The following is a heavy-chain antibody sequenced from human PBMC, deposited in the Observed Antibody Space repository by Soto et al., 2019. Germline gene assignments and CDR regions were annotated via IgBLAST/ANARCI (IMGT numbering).Heavy chain of an antibody. J-gene: IGHJ4*02. CDR1: GFSLSNARMG. CDR2: IFSNDEK. D-gene: IGHD3-22*01. V-gene: IGHV2-26*01. CDR3: ARIRRYYDRPQFDY. Sequence: QVTLKESGPVLVKPTETLTLTCTVSGFSLSNARMGVSWIRQPPGKALEWLAHIFSNDEKSYSTSLKSRITISKDTSKSQVVLTMTNMDPVDTATYYCARIRRYYDRPQFDYWGQGTLVTVSS.